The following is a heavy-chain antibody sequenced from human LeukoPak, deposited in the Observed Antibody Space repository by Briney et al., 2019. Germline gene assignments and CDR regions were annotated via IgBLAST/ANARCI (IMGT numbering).Heavy chain of an antibody. J-gene: IGHJ5*02. CDR3: ARDGWFGDYNWFDP. CDR1: GFTFSTYS. Sequence: GESLRLSCAASGFTFSTYSMNWVRQAPGKGLEWVSYISSASNTIYYADSVKGRFTISRDNAKNSLYRQMNSLRAEDTAMYYCARDGWFGDYNWFDPWGQGTLVTVSS. CDR2: ISSASNTI. D-gene: IGHD3-10*01. V-gene: IGHV3-48*01.